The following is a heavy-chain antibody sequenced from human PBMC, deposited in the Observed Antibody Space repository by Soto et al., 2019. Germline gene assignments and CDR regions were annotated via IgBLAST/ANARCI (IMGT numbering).Heavy chain of an antibody. J-gene: IGHJ6*02. D-gene: IGHD3-22*01. V-gene: IGHV1-69*01. CDR1: GGTPSNSA. Sequence: LLQSGAEVKKPGSSVKVSCKASGGTPSNSAISWVRQAPGQGLEGMGGIIPVFGLVKYAQNFQGRVTITADESTNTAYMELSSLRPEDTAVYYCAGGRIVVVGSRAYYGMDVWGQGTTVTVSS. CDR2: IIPVFGLV. CDR3: AGGRIVVVGSRAYYGMDV.